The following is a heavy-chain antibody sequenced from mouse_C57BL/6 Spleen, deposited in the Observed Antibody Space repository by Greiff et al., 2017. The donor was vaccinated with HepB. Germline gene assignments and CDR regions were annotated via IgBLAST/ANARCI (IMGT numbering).Heavy chain of an antibody. J-gene: IGHJ3*01. CDR2: INYDGSST. Sequence: EVKLMESEGGLVQPGSSMKLSCTASGFTFSDYYMAWVRQVPEKGLEWVANINYDGSSTYYLDSLKSRFIISRDNAKNILYLQMSSLKSEDTATYYCAREDGSFAYWGQGTLATVSA. V-gene: IGHV5-16*01. D-gene: IGHD1-1*01. CDR3: AREDGSFAY. CDR1: GFTFSDYY.